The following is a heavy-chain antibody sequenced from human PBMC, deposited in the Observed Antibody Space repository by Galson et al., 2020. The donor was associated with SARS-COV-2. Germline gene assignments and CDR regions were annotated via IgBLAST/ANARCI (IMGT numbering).Heavy chain of an antibody. CDR1: GFTFSSYA. CDR2: ISYDGSNK. CDR3: ARDQRGQWDGIMIMFGGVIGETAFDY. V-gene: IGHV3-30-3*01. J-gene: IGHJ4*02. D-gene: IGHD3-16*02. Sequence: TGGSLRLSCAASGFTFSSYAMHWVRQAPGKGLEWVAVISYDGSNKYYADSVKGRFTIPRDNSKNTLYLQMNSLRAEDTAVYYCARDQRGQWDGIMIMFGGVIGETAFDYWGQGTLVTVSS.